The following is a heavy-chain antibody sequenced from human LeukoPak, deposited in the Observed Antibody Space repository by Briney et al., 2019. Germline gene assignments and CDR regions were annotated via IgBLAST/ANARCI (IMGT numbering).Heavy chain of an antibody. CDR2: ISWNSGSI. J-gene: IGHJ6*02. CDR3: AKDIRAAAGYYYGMDV. CDR1: GFTFSSYA. V-gene: IGHV3-9*01. Sequence: GGSLRLSCAASGFTFSSYAMSWVRQAPGKGLEWVSGISWNSGSIGYADSVKGRFTISRDNAMNSLYLQMNSLRAEDTALYYCAKDIRAAAGYYYGMDVWGQGTTVTVSS. D-gene: IGHD6-13*01.